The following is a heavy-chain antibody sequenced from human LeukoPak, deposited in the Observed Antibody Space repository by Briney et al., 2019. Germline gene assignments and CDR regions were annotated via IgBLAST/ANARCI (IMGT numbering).Heavy chain of an antibody. D-gene: IGHD3/OR15-3a*01. Sequence: PGGSLRLSCAASGFTFSSYAMSWVRQAPGKGLEWVSAIRDSGDVTYYADSVKGRFTISRDNSRNTLYLQMNSLRAEDTALYYCAKGRPWTNYYYYGMDVWGQGTTVTVSS. CDR2: IRDSGDVT. CDR1: GFTFSSYA. J-gene: IGHJ6*02. CDR3: AKGRPWTNYYYYGMDV. V-gene: IGHV3-23*01.